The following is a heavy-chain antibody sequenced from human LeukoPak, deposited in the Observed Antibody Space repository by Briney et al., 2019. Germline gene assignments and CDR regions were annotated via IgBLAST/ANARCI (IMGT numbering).Heavy chain of an antibody. V-gene: IGHV4-4*07. Sequence: SETLSLTCTVSGGSISSYYWSWIRQPAGKGLEWIGRIYTSGSTNYNPSLKSRVTMSVDTSKNQFSLKLSSVTAADTAVYYCAKTYDILTGPWFDPWGQGTRVTVSS. CDR3: AKTYDILTGPWFDP. J-gene: IGHJ5*02. CDR1: GGSISSYY. D-gene: IGHD3-9*01. CDR2: IYTSGST.